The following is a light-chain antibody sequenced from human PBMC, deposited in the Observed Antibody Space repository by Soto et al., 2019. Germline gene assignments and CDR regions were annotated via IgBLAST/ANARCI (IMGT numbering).Light chain of an antibody. J-gene: IGLJ1*01. CDR1: SSNIGAGYD. Sequence: QSVLTQPPSVSGAPGQRVTISCTGSSSNIGAGYDVHWYQQLPGTAPKLLIYANSNRPAGVPDRFSASKSGTSASLAITGLQAEDEADYYCQSYYSSPSGYVFGTGTKVTVL. V-gene: IGLV1-40*01. CDR3: QSYYSSPSGYV. CDR2: ANS.